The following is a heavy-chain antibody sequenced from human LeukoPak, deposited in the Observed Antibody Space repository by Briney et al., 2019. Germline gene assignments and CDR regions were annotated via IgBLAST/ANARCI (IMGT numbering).Heavy chain of an antibody. Sequence: GGSLRLSCAASGFTFSSHWMSWVRQAPGKGLEWVASIKKDGSEKYYVDAVKGRFTISRDNAKTSLYLQMNSLRAEDTAVYYCARAGSGWYGWYFDLWGRGTLVTVSS. D-gene: IGHD6-19*01. V-gene: IGHV3-7*01. CDR2: IKKDGSEK. J-gene: IGHJ2*01. CDR1: GFTFSSHW. CDR3: ARAGSGWYGWYFDL.